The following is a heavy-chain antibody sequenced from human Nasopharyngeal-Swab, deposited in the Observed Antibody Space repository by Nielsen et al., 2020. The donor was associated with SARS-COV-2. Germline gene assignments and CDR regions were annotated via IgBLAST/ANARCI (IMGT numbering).Heavy chain of an antibody. CDR2: IKSDGSST. Sequence: GGSLRLSCAASGFILSSYWMHWVRQAPGKGLVWVSRIKSDGSSTSYADSVKGRFTISRDNAKNTLFLQMNSLRAEDTAVYYCARESIAAAGPGMDVWGQGTTVTVSS. CDR3: ARESIAAAGPGMDV. D-gene: IGHD6-13*01. CDR1: GFILSSYW. J-gene: IGHJ6*02. V-gene: IGHV3-74*01.